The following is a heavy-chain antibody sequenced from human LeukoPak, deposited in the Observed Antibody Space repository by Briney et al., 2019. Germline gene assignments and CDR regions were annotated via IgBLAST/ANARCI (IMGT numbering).Heavy chain of an antibody. CDR1: GCIFSCCG. CDR2: LSFDESNE. V-gene: IGHV3-30*03. D-gene: IGHD1-14*01. CDR3: AGSGISVSWMGMDV. J-gene: IGHJ6*02. Sequence: GGSLRLSCAASGCIFSCCGMHWVRQAPGKGLEWVAFLSFDESNEYYADSVKGRFTISRDNSKNTLYLQMNSLRTEDMAVYYCAGSGISVSWMGMDVWGQGTTVTVSS.